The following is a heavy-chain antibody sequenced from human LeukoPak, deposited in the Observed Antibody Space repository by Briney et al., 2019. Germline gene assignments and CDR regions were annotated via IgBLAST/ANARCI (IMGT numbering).Heavy chain of an antibody. J-gene: IGHJ4*02. CDR3: ARDRDYYGSGSYYPGLDY. Sequence: GGSLRLSCAASGFTFSSYGMHWVRQAPGKGLEWVAFIRYDGSNKYYADSVRGRFTISRDNSKNTLYLQMNSLRAEDTAVYYCARDRDYYGSGSYYPGLDYWGQGTLVTVSS. V-gene: IGHV3-30*02. CDR1: GFTFSSYG. CDR2: IRYDGSNK. D-gene: IGHD3-10*01.